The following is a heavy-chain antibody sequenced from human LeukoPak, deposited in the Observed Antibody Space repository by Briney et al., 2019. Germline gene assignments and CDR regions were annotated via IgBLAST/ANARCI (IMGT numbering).Heavy chain of an antibody. Sequence: GGSLRLSCAAPGFTFADYAMHWVRQAPGKGLEWVSDISWNSDILGYADSLKGPVTISRDNAKNSLYLQMISLRGEDTALYYCAKDRGATFYYGSGSFDFWGRGTLVTVSS. CDR2: ISWNSDIL. V-gene: IGHV3-9*01. CDR1: GFTFADYA. CDR3: AKDRGATFYYGSGSFDF. J-gene: IGHJ4*02. D-gene: IGHD3-10*01.